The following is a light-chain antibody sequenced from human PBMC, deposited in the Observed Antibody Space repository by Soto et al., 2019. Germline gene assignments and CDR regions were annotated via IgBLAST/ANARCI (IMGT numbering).Light chain of an antibody. CDR3: CSYRSGDKHV. Sequence: QSVLTQPASVSGSPGQSITITCTGTSIDVGGHNYVSWYQQHPGKAPKLLIYDVSNRPSEISNRFSGSKSGNTASLIISGLQPGDEADYYCCSYRSGDKHVFGIGTKVTVL. V-gene: IGLV2-14*03. CDR2: DVS. J-gene: IGLJ1*01. CDR1: SIDVGGHNY.